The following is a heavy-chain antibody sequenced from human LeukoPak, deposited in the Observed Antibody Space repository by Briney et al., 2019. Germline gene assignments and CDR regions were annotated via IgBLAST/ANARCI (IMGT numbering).Heavy chain of an antibody. D-gene: IGHD4-17*01. J-gene: IGHJ6*03. CDR1: GGSISSSSYY. V-gene: IGHV4-39*01. CDR3: ARVERDYDPPHYYYYYMDV. Sequence: PSETLSLTCTVSGGSISSSSYYWGWIRQPPGKGLEWIGSIYYSGSTYYNPSLKSRVTISVDTSKNQFSLKLSSVTAADTAVYYCARVERDYDPPHYYYYYMDVWGKGTTVTISS. CDR2: IYYSGST.